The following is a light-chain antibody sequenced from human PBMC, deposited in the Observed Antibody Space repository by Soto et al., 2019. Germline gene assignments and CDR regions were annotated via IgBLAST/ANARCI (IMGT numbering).Light chain of an antibody. V-gene: IGLV2-14*01. CDR2: EVR. J-gene: IGLJ2*01. CDR1: MRDVGAYIL. CDR3: RSYTSKSSII. Sequence: QSVLTQPASVSGSPGQSITISCAGTMRDVGAYILVSWYQQHPGRAPQLIIYEVRNRPSGISFRFSGSKSGNTASLTISGLQAEDEDAYYCRSYTSKSSIIFGGGTKVNVL.